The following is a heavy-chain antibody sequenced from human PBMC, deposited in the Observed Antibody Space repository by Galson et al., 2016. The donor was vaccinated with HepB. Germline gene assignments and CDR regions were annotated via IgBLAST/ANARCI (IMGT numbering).Heavy chain of an antibody. J-gene: IGHJ6*02. V-gene: IGHV6-1*01. Sequence: CAISGDRVSSDSAAWNGIRQSPSSGLEWLGRTYYRSKWDNEYAASVRSRRTINPDTSKNQFSLQLNSVTPEDTAVYYCAREYYGMDVWGQGTTVTVSS. CDR2: TYYRSKWDN. CDR3: AREYYGMDV. CDR1: GDRVSSDSAA.